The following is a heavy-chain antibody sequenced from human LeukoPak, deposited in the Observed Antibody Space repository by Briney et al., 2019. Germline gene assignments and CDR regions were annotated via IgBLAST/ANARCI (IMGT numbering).Heavy chain of an antibody. J-gene: IGHJ4*02. CDR2: IQYSGST. CDR1: DCSISNYY. Sequence: VKPSETLSLTCSVSDCSISNYYWTWIRQPPGKGLEWIGNIQYSGSTNFNPSLKSRVTVSVDTSKNQVSLKLSSVTAADTAVYYCARAPVYLNYYDSSGSHHSFDYWGQGTLVTVSS. CDR3: ARAPVYLNYYDSSGSHHSFDY. D-gene: IGHD3-22*01. V-gene: IGHV4-59*12.